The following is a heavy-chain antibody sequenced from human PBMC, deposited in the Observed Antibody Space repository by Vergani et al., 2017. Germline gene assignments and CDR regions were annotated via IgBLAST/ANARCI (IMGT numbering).Heavy chain of an antibody. Sequence: DVQLVESGGDLFRPGGSLSPPCAAPGFPFSSYSINWVRQAPGKGLEWISYISTTSDTIYYADSVRGRFTISRDNAKNSLYLEMNSLRVEDTAVYFCARSLVAGKGGYWGQGTRVAVSS. CDR2: ISTTSDTI. J-gene: IGHJ4*02. CDR1: GFPFSSYS. V-gene: IGHV3-48*01. CDR3: ARSLVAGKGGY. D-gene: IGHD6-19*01.